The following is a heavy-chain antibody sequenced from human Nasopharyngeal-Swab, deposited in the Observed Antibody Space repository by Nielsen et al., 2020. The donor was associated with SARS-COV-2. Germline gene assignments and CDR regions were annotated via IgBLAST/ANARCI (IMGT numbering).Heavy chain of an antibody. V-gene: IGHV1-46*01. Sequence: ASVKVSCKASGYTFTSYYMHWVRQAPGQGLEWMGIINPSGGSTSYAQKFQGRVTMTRDTSTSTVYMELSSLRSEDTAVYYCARGGNWNDGPVDWFDPWGQGTLVTVSS. D-gene: IGHD1-1*01. J-gene: IGHJ5*02. CDR3: ARGGNWNDGPVDWFDP. CDR2: INPSGGST. CDR1: GYTFTSYY.